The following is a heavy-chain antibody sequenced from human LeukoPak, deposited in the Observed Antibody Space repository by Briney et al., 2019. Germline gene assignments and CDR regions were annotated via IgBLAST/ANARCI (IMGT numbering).Heavy chain of an antibody. CDR3: ARVQDDFWSGKADC. D-gene: IGHD3-3*01. Sequence: PGGSLRLSCAASGFTFSSYWMSWVRLAPGKGLEWVANIKQDGSEKYYVDSVKGRFTISRDNAKNSLYLQMNSLRAEDTAVYYCARVQDDFWSGKADCWGQGTLVTVSS. CDR2: IKQDGSEK. J-gene: IGHJ4*02. V-gene: IGHV3-7*01. CDR1: GFTFSSYW.